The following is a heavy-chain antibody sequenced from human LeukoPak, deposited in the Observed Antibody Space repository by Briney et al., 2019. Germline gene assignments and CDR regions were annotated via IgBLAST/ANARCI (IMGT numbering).Heavy chain of an antibody. CDR1: GFTFTSSA. V-gene: IGHV1-58*02. D-gene: IGHD1-1*01. J-gene: IGHJ3*02. Sequence: ASVKVSCKASGFTFTSSAIQWVRQTRGQRLEWIGWIVVGSDSTNYAQKFQERLTITRDMSTNTAYMELSSLRSEDTAVYYCAAGGNDLGFEIWGQETMVTVSS. CDR2: IVVGSDST. CDR3: AAGGNDLGFEI.